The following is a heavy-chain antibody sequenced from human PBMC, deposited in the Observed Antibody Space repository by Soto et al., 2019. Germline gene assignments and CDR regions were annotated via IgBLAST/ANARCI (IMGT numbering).Heavy chain of an antibody. D-gene: IGHD4-17*01. CDR3: ARERPWGRAYGDYGVFDY. J-gene: IGHJ4*02. Sequence: QVQLQESGTGLVKPSQTLSLTCTVSGASISSGDYFWSWIRQPPGKVLEWVGFIYDSGSTYYNPSLKSRVTISVDTSKNHFPLNLSSVTAADTSVYYCARERPWGRAYGDYGVFDYWGQGTLVTVSS. CDR2: IYDSGST. CDR1: GASISSGDYF. V-gene: IGHV4-30-4*01.